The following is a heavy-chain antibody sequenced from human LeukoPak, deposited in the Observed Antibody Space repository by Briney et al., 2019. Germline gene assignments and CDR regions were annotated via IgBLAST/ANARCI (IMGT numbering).Heavy chain of an antibody. V-gene: IGHV3-43*02. J-gene: IGHJ4*02. Sequence: GGSLRLSCAASGFTFDDYAMHWVRQAPGKGLEWVSLISGDGGSTYYADSVKGRFTIPRDNSKNSLYLQMNSLRTEDTALYYCAKESGYYYGSGTAQWGQGTLVTVSS. D-gene: IGHD3-10*01. CDR3: AKESGYYYGSGTAQ. CDR2: ISGDGGST. CDR1: GFTFDDYA.